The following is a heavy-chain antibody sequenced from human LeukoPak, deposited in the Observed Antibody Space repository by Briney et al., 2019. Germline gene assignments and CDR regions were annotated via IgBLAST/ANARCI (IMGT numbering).Heavy chain of an antibody. CDR3: AKGWGGD. CDR2: ISYDGSNK. J-gene: IGHJ4*02. V-gene: IGHV3-30*18. CDR1: GFTFSNYA. Sequence: GGSLRLSCAASGFTFSNYAMHWVRQAPGKGLEWVAVISYDGSNKYYADSVKGRFTISRDNSKNTLYLQMNSLRAEDTAVYYCAKGWGGDWGQGTLVTVSS. D-gene: IGHD3-16*01.